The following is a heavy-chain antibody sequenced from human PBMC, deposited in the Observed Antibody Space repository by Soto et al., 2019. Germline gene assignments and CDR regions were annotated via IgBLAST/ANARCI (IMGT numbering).Heavy chain of an antibody. CDR2: IIPIFGSA. CDR3: ARDRRTTAKTLMGYYGMDV. Sequence: SVKVSCKASGGTFSSYAISWVRQAPGQGLEWMGTIIPIFGSANYAQKFQGRVTITADISTSTAYMELSSLRSEDTAVYYCARDRRTTAKTLMGYYGMDVWGQGSTVTGSS. J-gene: IGHJ6*02. D-gene: IGHD4-4*01. V-gene: IGHV1-69*06. CDR1: GGTFSSYA.